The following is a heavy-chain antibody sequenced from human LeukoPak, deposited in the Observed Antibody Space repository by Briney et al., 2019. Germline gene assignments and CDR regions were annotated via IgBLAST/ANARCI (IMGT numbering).Heavy chain of an antibody. J-gene: IGHJ4*02. CDR3: ARDIGGMTTGPNY. CDR1: GFTFDDYG. CDR2: INLNGGST. V-gene: IGHV3-20*04. Sequence: GGSLRLSCAASGFTFDDYGMSWVRHAPGKGLEWVSGINLNGGSTGYADSVKGRFTISRDNARNSLYLQMNSLRAEDTAFYYCARDIGGMTTGPNYWGQGTLVTVSS. D-gene: IGHD4-11*01.